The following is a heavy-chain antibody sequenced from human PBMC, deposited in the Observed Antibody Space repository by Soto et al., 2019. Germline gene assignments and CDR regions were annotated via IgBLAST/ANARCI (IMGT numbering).Heavy chain of an antibody. J-gene: IGHJ4*02. CDR3: ASASSGSPDS. Sequence: QVQLVQSGTEVKKPGASVRVSCTASGYTFRTYGINWVRQAPGQGLAWVGWISAYDGDTNYAQKLQGRVTMTTDKSTSTAYMDLRGLRSDDTAVHYCASASSGSPDSWGQGTLVTVSS. CDR2: ISAYDGDT. CDR1: GYTFRTYG. V-gene: IGHV1-18*01. D-gene: IGHD3-10*01.